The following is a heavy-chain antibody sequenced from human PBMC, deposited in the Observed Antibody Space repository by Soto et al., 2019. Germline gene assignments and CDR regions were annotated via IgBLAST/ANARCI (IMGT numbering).Heavy chain of an antibody. J-gene: IGHJ5*02. CDR1: VFTFSSYA. CDR2: ISYDGSNK. CDR3: ARDTRYYYGSGSYEGWFDP. D-gene: IGHD3-10*01. Sequence: PGGALRLSCAASVFTFSSYAMHWVRQAPGKGLEWVAVISYDGSNKYYADSVKGRFTISRDNSKNTLYLQMNSLRAEDTAVYYCARDTRYYYGSGSYEGWFDPWGQGTLVTVSS. V-gene: IGHV3-30-3*01.